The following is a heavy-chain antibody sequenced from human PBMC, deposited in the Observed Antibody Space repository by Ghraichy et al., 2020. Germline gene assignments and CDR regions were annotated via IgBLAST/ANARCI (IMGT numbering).Heavy chain of an antibody. CDR2: INHSGST. D-gene: IGHD2-15*01. CDR3: AREPGYCSGGSCYGGWFDP. CDR1: GGSFSGYY. V-gene: IGHV4-34*01. Sequence: SETLSLTCAVYGGSFSGYYWSWIRQPPGKGLEWIGEINHSGSTNYNPSLKSRVTISGDTSKNQFSLKLTSVTAAETAVYYCAREPGYCSGGSCYGGWFDPWGQGTLVTVSS. J-gene: IGHJ5*02.